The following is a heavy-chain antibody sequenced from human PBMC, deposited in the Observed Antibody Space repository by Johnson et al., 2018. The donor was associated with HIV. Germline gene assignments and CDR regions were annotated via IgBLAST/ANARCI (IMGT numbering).Heavy chain of an antibody. Sequence: VQLVESGGGLVQPGGSLRLSCAASGFTFDDYGMSWVRQAPGKGLEWVSGINWNGVTIYVDSVKGRFTISRDNAKNTLFLQMNSLRAEDTAMYFCARGGTFHDFDVLGHGTTVTVSS. CDR2: INWNGVT. V-gene: IGHV3-20*04. D-gene: IGHD1/OR15-1a*01. CDR3: ARGGTFHDFDV. J-gene: IGHJ3*01. CDR1: GFTFDDYG.